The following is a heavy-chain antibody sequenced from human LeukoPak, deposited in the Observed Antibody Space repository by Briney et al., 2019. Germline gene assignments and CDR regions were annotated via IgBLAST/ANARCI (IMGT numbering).Heavy chain of an antibody. CDR3: ATTNYGSGSYYPDY. CDR1: GYTLTELS. Sequence: ASVNVSCKVSGYTLTELSMHGVRPATGKGREWMGGFDPEDGETIYAQKFQGRVTLTEDTSTDTAYMELSSLRCEDTGVYFCATTNYGSGSYYPDYWGQGTLVTVSS. CDR2: FDPEDGET. D-gene: IGHD3-10*01. J-gene: IGHJ4*02. V-gene: IGHV1-24*01.